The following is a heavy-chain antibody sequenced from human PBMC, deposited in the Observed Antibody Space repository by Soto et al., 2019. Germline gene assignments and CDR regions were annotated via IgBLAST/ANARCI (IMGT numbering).Heavy chain of an antibody. J-gene: IGHJ4*02. Sequence: QVQLVESGGGMVQPGRSLRLSCAASGFTFSSYGMHWVRQAPGKGLEWVAVISYDGSNKYYADSVKGRFTISRDNSKNTLYLQMNSLRAEDTAVYYCARAYYSFHFDYWGQGTLVTVSS. D-gene: IGHD3-10*01. CDR1: GFTFSSYG. V-gene: IGHV3-30*03. CDR2: ISYDGSNK. CDR3: ARAYYSFHFDY.